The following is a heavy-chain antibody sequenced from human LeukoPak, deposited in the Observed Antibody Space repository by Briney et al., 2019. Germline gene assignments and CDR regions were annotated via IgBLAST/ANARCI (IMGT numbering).Heavy chain of an antibody. D-gene: IGHD3-22*01. V-gene: IGHV4-34*01. CDR1: GESSFSNYY. J-gene: IGHJ4*02. CDR2: INHSGYT. CDR3: SRQVVGNDY. Sequence: SETLSLTCAVYGESSFSNYYWSWIRQTPGGALEWIGEINHSGYTNYNPSLKSRVTLSIDTSKNQFSLRLNSVTAVDTAVYYCSRQVVGNDYWGQGTLVTVSS.